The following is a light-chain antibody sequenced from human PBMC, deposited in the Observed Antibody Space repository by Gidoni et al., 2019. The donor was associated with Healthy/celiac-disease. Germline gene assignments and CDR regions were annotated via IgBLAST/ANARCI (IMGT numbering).Light chain of an antibody. CDR2: YDS. V-gene: IGLV3-21*04. J-gene: IGLJ1*01. CDR3: QVWDSSSDHPYV. CDR1: HIGSKS. Sequence: SYVLPKPPSVSVAPGKTARITCGGNHIGSKSVHWYQQKPGQAPVLVIYYDSDRPSGIPERFSGSNSGNTATLTISRVEAGDEADYYCQVWDSSSDHPYVFGTGTKVTVL.